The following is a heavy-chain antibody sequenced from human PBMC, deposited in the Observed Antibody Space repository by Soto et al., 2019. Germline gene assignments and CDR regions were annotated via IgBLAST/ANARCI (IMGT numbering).Heavy chain of an antibody. CDR2: FYYSGST. V-gene: IGHV4-31*03. D-gene: IGHD3-22*01. CDR3: ARGIYDSSGYYSHLIGDYDAFDI. CDR1: GGSISSGGYY. J-gene: IGHJ3*02. Sequence: QVQLQESGPGLVKPSQTLSLTCTVSGGSISSGGYYWSWIRQHPGKGLEWSGYFYYSGSTYYNPFLKSRVTISVDTSKNQLSLKLSSVTAAYTAVYYCARGIYDSSGYYSHLIGDYDAFDIWCPGTMVTVSS.